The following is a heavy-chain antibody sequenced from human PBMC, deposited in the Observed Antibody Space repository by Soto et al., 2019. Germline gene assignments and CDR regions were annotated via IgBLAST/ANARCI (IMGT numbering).Heavy chain of an antibody. V-gene: IGHV3-21*01. Sequence: GGSLRLSCAASGFTFSSYSMNWVRQAPGKGLEWVSSISSSSSYIYYADSVKGRFTISRDNAKNSLYLQMNSLRAEDTAVYYCARDLHYYDSSGYYYYGMDVLGQGTTVTVSS. CDR1: GFTFSSYS. D-gene: IGHD3-22*01. J-gene: IGHJ6*02. CDR2: ISSSSSYI. CDR3: ARDLHYYDSSGYYYYGMDV.